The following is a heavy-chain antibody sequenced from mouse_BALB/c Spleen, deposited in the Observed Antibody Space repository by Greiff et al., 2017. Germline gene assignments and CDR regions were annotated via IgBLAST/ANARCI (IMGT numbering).Heavy chain of an antibody. CDR1: GFSLTGYG. V-gene: IGHV2-6-7*01. CDR3: AREGGYWYFDV. J-gene: IGHJ1*01. Sequence: QVQLKESGPGLVAPSQSLSITCTVSGFSLTGYGVNWVRQPPGKGLEWLGMIWGDGSTDYNSALKSRLSISKDNSKSQVFLKMNSLQTDDTARYYWAREGGYWYFDVWGAGTTVTVSS. CDR2: IWGDGST.